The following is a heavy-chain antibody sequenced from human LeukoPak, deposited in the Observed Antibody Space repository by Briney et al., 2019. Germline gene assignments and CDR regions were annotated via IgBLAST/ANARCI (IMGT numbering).Heavy chain of an antibody. J-gene: IGHJ5*02. CDR2: IYYSGST. Sequence: PSETLSLTCTVSGGSIGSYYWSWIRQPPGKGLEWIGYIYYSGSTNYNPSLKSRVTISIDTSKNQFSLRLSSVTAADTAVYYCARVSSSSWYRNWFDPWGQGTLVTVSS. V-gene: IGHV4-59*01. D-gene: IGHD6-13*01. CDR1: GGSIGSYY. CDR3: ARVSSSSWYRNWFDP.